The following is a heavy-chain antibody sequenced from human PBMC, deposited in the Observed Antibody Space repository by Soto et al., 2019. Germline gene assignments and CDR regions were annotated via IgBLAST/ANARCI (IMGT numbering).Heavy chain of an antibody. CDR2: IKQDGSEK. Sequence: PGGSLRLSCAASGFTFSSYWMSWVRQAPGKGLEWVANIKQDGSEKYYVDSVKGRFTISRDNAKNSLYLQMNSLRAEDTAVYYCARGPTSFYYYYGMDVWGQGTTVTVSS. J-gene: IGHJ6*02. CDR3: ARGPTSFYYYYGMDV. CDR1: GFTFSSYW. D-gene: IGHD2-2*01. V-gene: IGHV3-7*01.